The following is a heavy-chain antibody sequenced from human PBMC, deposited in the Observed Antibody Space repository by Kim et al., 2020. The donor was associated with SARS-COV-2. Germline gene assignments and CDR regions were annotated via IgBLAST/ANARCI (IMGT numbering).Heavy chain of an antibody. CDR3: AGGENYDILTGYTNYWYFDL. CDR1: GFTFSSYE. Sequence: GGSLRLSCAASGFTFSSYEMNWVRQAPGKGLEWVSYISSSGSTIYYADSVKGRFTISRDNAKNSLYLQMNSLRAEDTAVYYCAGGENYDILTGYTNYWYFDLWGRGTLVTVSS. CDR2: ISSSGSTI. J-gene: IGHJ2*01. D-gene: IGHD3-9*01. V-gene: IGHV3-48*03.